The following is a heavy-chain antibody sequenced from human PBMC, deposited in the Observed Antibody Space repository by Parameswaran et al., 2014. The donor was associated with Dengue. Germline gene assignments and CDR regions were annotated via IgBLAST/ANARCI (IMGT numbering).Heavy chain of an antibody. J-gene: IGHJ4*02. V-gene: IGHV4-39*01. Sequence: WIRQPPGKGLEWIGTMYYRGATYYNPSLESRVRVSVDASKEQFVLTLRSVTAADTAVYFCARPPLWGQGTLVTVSS. CDR3: ARPPL. CDR2: MYYRGAT.